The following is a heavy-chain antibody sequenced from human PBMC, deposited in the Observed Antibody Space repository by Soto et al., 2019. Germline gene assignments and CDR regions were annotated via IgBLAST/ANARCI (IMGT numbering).Heavy chain of an antibody. D-gene: IGHD3-22*01. CDR1: GGSITSVNW. CDR3: ARDPPGYYYERGYYFDY. V-gene: IGHV4-4*02. CDR2: IYHSGGT. J-gene: IGHJ4*02. Sequence: SETLSLTCAVSGGSITSVNWWSWVRQPPGKGLEWIGEIYHSGGTDYNPSLKSRVTISVDKSKNQFSLKLSSVTAADTAVYYCARDPPGYYYERGYYFDYWGQGTLVTVS.